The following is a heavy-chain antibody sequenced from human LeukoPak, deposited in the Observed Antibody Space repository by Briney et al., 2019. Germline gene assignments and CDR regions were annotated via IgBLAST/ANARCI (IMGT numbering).Heavy chain of an antibody. CDR1: GFSVGDKY. D-gene: IGHD1-20*01. CDR2: IYSGTTT. CDR3: AKVSLARTFWYYFDY. V-gene: IGHV3-53*01. Sequence: GGSLRLSCAPSGFSVGDKYMAWVRQAPGKGLEWVSVIYSGTTTYYADSVKGRFTISRDTPANTLYLQMNALRPDDTAVYYCAKVSLARTFWYYFDYWGQGTLVTVSS. J-gene: IGHJ4*02.